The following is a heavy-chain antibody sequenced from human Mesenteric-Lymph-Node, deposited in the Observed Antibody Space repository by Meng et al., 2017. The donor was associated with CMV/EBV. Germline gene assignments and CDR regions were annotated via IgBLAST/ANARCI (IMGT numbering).Heavy chain of an antibody. J-gene: IGHJ4*02. CDR3: ARHKDVPALPDF. V-gene: IGHV4-39*01. Sequence: VAGASLISDTYYWAWVRQPPGRGLEWIGSISHSGSTSYNPSRESRVTISVDTSKNQFSLNLNSVTAADTAVYYCARHKDVPALPDFWGQGTLVTVSS. CDR1: GASLISDTYY. D-gene: IGHD1-14*01. CDR2: ISHSGST.